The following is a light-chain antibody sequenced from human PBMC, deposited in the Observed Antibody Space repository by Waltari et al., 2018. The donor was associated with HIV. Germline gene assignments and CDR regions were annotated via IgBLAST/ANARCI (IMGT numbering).Light chain of an antibody. Sequence: SYVLTQSPSVSVAPGQTARITCGGNRIGVKSVHWYSQKPGQAPVVVIYDASDRPPGFPERFSDCNSGNTATLPVSRVEAGDEAYYYCHVWDSDISSEHPGVFGGGTKLTVL. V-gene: IGLV3-21*02. J-gene: IGLJ3*02. CDR1: RIGVKS. CDR3: HVWDSDISSEHPGV. CDR2: DAS.